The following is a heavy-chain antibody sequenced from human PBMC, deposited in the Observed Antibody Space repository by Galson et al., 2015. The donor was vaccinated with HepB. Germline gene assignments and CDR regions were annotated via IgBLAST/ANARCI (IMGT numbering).Heavy chain of an antibody. CDR3: ARQRLSYYYYGMDV. CDR2: IYFSGST. J-gene: IGHJ6*02. V-gene: IGHV4-59*11. Sequence: SETLSLTCTVSGGSITSHYWSWIRQAPGKGLEWIGYIYFSGSTNYNPSLKSRVTISVDTSKTQFSLKLSSVTAADTAVYYCARQRLSYYYYGMDVWGQGTTVTVSS. D-gene: IGHD3-3*01. CDR1: GGSITSHY.